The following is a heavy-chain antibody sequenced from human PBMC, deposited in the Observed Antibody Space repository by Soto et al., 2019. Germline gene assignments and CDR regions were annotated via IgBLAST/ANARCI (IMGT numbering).Heavy chain of an antibody. CDR2: IYYSGSA. J-gene: IGHJ4*02. V-gene: IGHV4-61*01. D-gene: IGHD4-17*01. CDR3: ATYPTTVTSDY. Sequence: QVQLQESGPGLVKPSETLSLTCTVSGGSVSSGSYYWSWIRQPPGKGLEWIGYIYYSGSATYDPSLKGRVTISVDTSKNQFSLTLSSVTAADTAVYYCATYPTTVTSDYWGQGTLVTVSS. CDR1: GGSVSSGSYY.